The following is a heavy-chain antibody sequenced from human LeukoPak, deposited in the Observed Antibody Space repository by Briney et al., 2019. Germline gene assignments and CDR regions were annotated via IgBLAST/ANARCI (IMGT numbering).Heavy chain of an antibody. CDR1: GFTFSTYA. J-gene: IGHJ4*02. CDR3: ARERDEGFDY. V-gene: IGHV3-21*01. Sequence: PGGSLRLSCATSGFTFSTYAMHWVRQAPGKGLEWVSSFGTRSSSIYYADSVKGRFTISRDNARNSLYLQMNSLKAEDTAVYYCARERDEGFDYWGQGTLVTVSS. CDR2: FGTRSSSI. D-gene: IGHD5-24*01.